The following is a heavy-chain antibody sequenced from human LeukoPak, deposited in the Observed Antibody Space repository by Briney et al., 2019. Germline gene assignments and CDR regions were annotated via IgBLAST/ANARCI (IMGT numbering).Heavy chain of an antibody. Sequence: GGSLRLSCAASGFIFNNYWISWVRQAPGEGLEWVANIKQDGSDKYYVDSVKGRFTISRDNAKNSLYLQMNSLRAEDTAVYYCARQRRYCSGDNCYQRTFDYWGQGTLVTVFS. V-gene: IGHV3-7*01. CDR1: GFIFNNYW. CDR2: IKQDGSDK. J-gene: IGHJ4*02. D-gene: IGHD2-15*01. CDR3: ARQRRYCSGDNCYQRTFDY.